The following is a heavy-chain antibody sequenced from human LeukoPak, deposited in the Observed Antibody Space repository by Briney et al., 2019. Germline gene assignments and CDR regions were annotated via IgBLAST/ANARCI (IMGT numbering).Heavy chain of an antibody. CDR1: GYTFTGYY. D-gene: IGHD3-22*01. CDR2: INPNSGGT. CDR3: ARDRGRITMIVVVGYMDV. Sequence: GASVKVSCKASGYTFTGYYMHWVRQAPGQGLEWMGWINPNSGGTNYAQKFQGRVTMTRDTSISTAYMELSRLRSDDTAVYYCARDRGRITMIVVVGYMDVWGKGTTVTVSS. J-gene: IGHJ6*03. V-gene: IGHV1-2*02.